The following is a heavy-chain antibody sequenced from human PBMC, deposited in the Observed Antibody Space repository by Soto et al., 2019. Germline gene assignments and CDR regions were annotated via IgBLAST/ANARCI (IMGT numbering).Heavy chain of an antibody. CDR1: GFSLSTSGMC. Sequence: SGPTLVNPTHTLTLTCTFSGFSLSTSGMCVSWIRQPPGKALEWLALIDWDDDKYYSTSLKTRLTISKDASKNQVVLTMTNMDPVDTATYYCARTFSGYYNNWFDPWGQGTLVTVSS. CDR3: ARTFSGYYNNWFDP. V-gene: IGHV2-70*01. J-gene: IGHJ5*02. D-gene: IGHD3-22*01. CDR2: IDWDDDK.